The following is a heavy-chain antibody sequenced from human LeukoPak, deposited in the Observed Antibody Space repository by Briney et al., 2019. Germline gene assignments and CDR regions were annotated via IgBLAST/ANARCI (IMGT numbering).Heavy chain of an antibody. CDR3: ARVLVDTAMVQFDYFDY. Sequence: ASVKVSCNAPGYTVTSYYMHWVRQAPGHGLEWMGIINSSGGSTSSAQTFQGRVTINRDMSTSTVYQELISLRSEDTAVYYCARVLVDTAMVQFDYFDYLGQGTLVTVSS. D-gene: IGHD5-18*01. J-gene: IGHJ4*02. CDR1: GYTVTSYY. V-gene: IGHV1-46*01. CDR2: INSSGGST.